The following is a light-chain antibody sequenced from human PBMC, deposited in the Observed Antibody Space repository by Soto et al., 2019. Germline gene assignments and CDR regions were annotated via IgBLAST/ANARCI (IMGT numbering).Light chain of an antibody. V-gene: IGLV2-14*01. Sequence: QSALTQPASLSVSPGQSITISCTGTSSDVGGSNYVSWYQQHPGKAPKLMIYEVSNRPSGVSNRFSGSKSGNTASLTISGLQAEDEADYYCSSYTSSSTLVFGTGTKLTVL. CDR2: EVS. CDR1: SSDVGGSNY. J-gene: IGLJ1*01. CDR3: SSYTSSSTLV.